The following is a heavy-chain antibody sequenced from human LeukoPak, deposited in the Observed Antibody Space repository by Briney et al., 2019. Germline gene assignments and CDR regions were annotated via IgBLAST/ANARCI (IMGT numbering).Heavy chain of an antibody. D-gene: IGHD3-10*01. CDR1: GFSSSTYW. CDR3: ARLSAMVRGPEDIFYFEY. CDR2: MRQDGSEK. J-gene: IGHJ4*02. V-gene: IGHV3-7*01. Sequence: GGSLRLSCEASGFSSSTYWMSWVRQAPGKGLEWVANMRQDGSEKYYVDSVKGRFTISRDIAKQSVFLQMNSLRVEDTAVYYCARLSAMVRGPEDIFYFEYWGLGTLVTVSS.